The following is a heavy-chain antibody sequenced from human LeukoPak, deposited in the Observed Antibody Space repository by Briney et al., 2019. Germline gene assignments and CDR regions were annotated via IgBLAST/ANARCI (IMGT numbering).Heavy chain of an antibody. CDR3: ARDNIRGAYYLDY. CDR2: IWYDGNNK. D-gene: IGHD2/OR15-2a*01. V-gene: IGHV3-33*01. CDR1: GFIFSGCG. J-gene: IGHJ4*02. Sequence: GGSLRLSCAASGFIFSGCGMHCVRQAPGKGLEWVAIIWYDGNNKYYADSVKGRFTISRDNSKNTVYLLMDSLRAEDTAVYYCARDNIRGAYYLDYWGRGTRVTVSS.